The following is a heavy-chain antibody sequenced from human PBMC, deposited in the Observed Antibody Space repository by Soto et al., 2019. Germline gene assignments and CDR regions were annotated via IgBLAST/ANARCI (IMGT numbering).Heavy chain of an antibody. CDR3: AGRGRGPSSHYYYYYGMDV. Sequence: QVQLVQSGAEVKKPGSSVKVSCKASGGTFSSYAISWVRQAPGQGLEWMGGIIPIFGTANYAQKFQGRVTITADKSTSTANMELSSLRSEETAGYYGAGRGRGPSSHYYYYYGMDVWRQGTTVTVSS. CDR2: IIPIFGTA. J-gene: IGHJ6*02. V-gene: IGHV1-69*06. D-gene: IGHD2-2*01. CDR1: GGTFSSYA.